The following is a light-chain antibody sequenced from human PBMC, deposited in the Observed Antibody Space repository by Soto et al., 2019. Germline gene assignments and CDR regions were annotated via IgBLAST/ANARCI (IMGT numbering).Light chain of an antibody. CDR2: AAS. CDR1: QNINNY. J-gene: IGKJ5*01. Sequence: DIQMTQSPSSLSASVGDRVTITGHASQNINNYLNWYQQKPGRAPKLLIYAASSLQSGVPSRFSGSGSGTDFTLTISSLQPEDFATYYCQQSYSTLTCGQGTRLEIK. V-gene: IGKV1-39*01. CDR3: QQSYSTLT.